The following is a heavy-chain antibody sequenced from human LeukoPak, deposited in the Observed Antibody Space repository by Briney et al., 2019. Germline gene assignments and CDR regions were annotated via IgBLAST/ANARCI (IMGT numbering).Heavy chain of an antibody. Sequence: GGSLRLSCAASGFTVSSNYMSWVRQAPGKGLERVSVIYSGGSTYYADSVKGRFTISRDNSKNTLYLQMNSLRAEDTAVYYCARRVASGAFDIWGQGTMVTVSS. CDR2: IYSGGST. V-gene: IGHV3-53*01. CDR1: GFTVSSNY. D-gene: IGHD6-25*01. J-gene: IGHJ3*02. CDR3: ARRVASGAFDI.